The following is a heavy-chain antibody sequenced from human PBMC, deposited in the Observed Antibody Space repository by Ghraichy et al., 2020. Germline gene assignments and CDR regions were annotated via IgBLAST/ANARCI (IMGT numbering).Heavy chain of an antibody. CDR2: IKQDGSEK. Sequence: GGSLRLSCAASGFTFSSYWMSWVRQAPGKGLEWVANIKQDGSEKYYVDSVKGRFTISRDNAKNSLYLQMNSLRAEDTAVYYCARETIYSGSYWSYYYYMDVWGKGTTVTVSS. D-gene: IGHD1-26*01. J-gene: IGHJ6*03. CDR1: GFTFSSYW. V-gene: IGHV3-7*04. CDR3: ARETIYSGSYWSYYYYMDV.